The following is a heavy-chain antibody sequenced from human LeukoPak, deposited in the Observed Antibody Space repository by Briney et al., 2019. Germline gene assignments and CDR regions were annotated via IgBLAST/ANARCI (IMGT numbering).Heavy chain of an antibody. CDR3: ASSPYFDWLPRYYYYGMDV. CDR1: GYTFTSYD. Sequence: ASVKVSCKASGYTFTSYDINWVRQATGQGVVWVGWMNPNSGNTGYAQKFQGRVTMTRNTSIRTAYMELSSLRSEDTAVYYCASSPYFDWLPRYYYYGMDVWGQGTTVTVSS. V-gene: IGHV1-8*01. J-gene: IGHJ6*02. CDR2: MNPNSGNT. D-gene: IGHD3-9*01.